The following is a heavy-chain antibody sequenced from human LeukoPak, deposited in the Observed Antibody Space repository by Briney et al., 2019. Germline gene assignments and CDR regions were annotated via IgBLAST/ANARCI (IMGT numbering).Heavy chain of an antibody. J-gene: IGHJ5*02. CDR2: ISAYNGNT. Sequence: ASVKVSCKASGYTFTSYGISWVRQAPGQGLEWMGWISAYNGNTNYAQKLQGRVTMTTDTSTSTAYMELRSLRSDDTAVYYCARREDNFFRGSSRYNCFAPGARGPLVPAPS. CDR1: GYTFTSYG. CDR3: ARREDNFFRGSSRYNCFAP. D-gene: IGHD3-16*01. V-gene: IGHV1-18*01.